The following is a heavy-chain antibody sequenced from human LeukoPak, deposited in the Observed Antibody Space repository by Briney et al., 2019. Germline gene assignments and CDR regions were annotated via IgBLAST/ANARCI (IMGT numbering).Heavy chain of an antibody. V-gene: IGHV4-59*11. J-gene: IGHJ5*02. Sequence: SETLSLTCTVSGGSISSHYWSWIRQPPGKGLEWIGYIYYSGSTNYNPSLKSRVTISVDTSKNQFSLKLSSVTAADTAVYYCARGGTKGFDPWGQGTLVTVSS. CDR2: IYYSGST. CDR3: ARGGTKGFDP. CDR1: GGSISSHY.